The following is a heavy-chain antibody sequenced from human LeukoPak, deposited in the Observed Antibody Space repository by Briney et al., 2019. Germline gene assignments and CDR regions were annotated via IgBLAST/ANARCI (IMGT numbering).Heavy chain of an antibody. CDR3: ARDLANYDILTGHANWFDP. J-gene: IGHJ5*02. CDR1: GGSISSYY. D-gene: IGHD3-9*01. Sequence: PSETLSLTCTVSGGSISSYYGSWIRQPPGKGLEWIGYIYYSGSTNYNPSLKSRVTISVDTSKNQFSLKLSSVTAADTAVYYCARDLANYDILTGHANWFDPWGQGTLVTVSS. CDR2: IYYSGST. V-gene: IGHV4-59*01.